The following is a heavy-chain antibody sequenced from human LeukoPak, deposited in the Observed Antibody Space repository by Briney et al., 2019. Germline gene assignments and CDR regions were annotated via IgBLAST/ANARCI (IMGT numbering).Heavy chain of an antibody. CDR2: IYYSGST. CDR1: GGSISSYY. D-gene: IGHD5-18*01. CDR3: ARAPAVGYSYGYDFDY. Sequence: SETLSLTCTVSGGSISSYYWNWIRQPPGKGLEWIGYIYYSGSTNYNPSLKSRVTISVDTSKNQFSLKLSSVTAADTAVYYCARAPAVGYSYGYDFDYWGQGTLVTVSS. J-gene: IGHJ4*02. V-gene: IGHV4-59*01.